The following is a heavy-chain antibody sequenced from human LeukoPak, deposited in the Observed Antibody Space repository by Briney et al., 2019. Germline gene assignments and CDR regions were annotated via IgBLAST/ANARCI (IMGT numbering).Heavy chain of an antibody. D-gene: IGHD3-10*01. J-gene: IGHJ4*02. CDR2: IYYSGST. CDR3: ARGDPMVLSR. Sequence: PSETLSLTCTVSGGSIGSYYWSWIRQPPGKGLEWIGYIYYSGSTNYNPSLKSRVTISVDTSKNQFSLKLSSVTAADTAVYYCARGDPMVLSRWGQGTLVTVSS. CDR1: GGSIGSYY. V-gene: IGHV4-59*01.